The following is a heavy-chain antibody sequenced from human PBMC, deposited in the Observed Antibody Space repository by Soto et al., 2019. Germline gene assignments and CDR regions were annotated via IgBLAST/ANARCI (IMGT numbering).Heavy chain of an antibody. CDR2: IYPSDSDT. V-gene: IGHV5-51*01. Sequence: HGESLKISCKGSGYNFAGYWIAWVRQMPGKGLELMGIIYPSDSDTRYRPSFQGQVTISADKSISSAYLQWSSLRASDTAMYYCARGGVSTRTFDYWGQGTPVTVPQ. CDR1: GYNFAGYW. J-gene: IGHJ4*02. D-gene: IGHD3-3*01. CDR3: ARGGVSTRTFDY.